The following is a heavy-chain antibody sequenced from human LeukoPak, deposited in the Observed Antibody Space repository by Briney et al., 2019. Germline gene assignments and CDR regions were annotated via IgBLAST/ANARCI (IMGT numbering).Heavy chain of an antibody. CDR1: GLTFGDYA. D-gene: IGHD3-10*01. V-gene: IGHV3-49*03. CDR2: IRSKAYGGTT. J-gene: IGHJ6*03. Sequence: GRSLRLSCTASGLTFGDYAMSWFRQAPGEGLEWVGFIRSKAYGGTTEYAASVKGRFTISRDDSKSIAYLQMNSLKTEDTAVYYCTRQIGVYYYYMDVWGKGTTVTVSS. CDR3: TRQIGVYYYYMDV.